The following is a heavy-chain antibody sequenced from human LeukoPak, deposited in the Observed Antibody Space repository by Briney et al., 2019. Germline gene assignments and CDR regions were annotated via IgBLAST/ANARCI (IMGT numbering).Heavy chain of an antibody. CDR2: IIPIFGTA. J-gene: IGHJ3*02. D-gene: IGHD2-2*01. CDR3: ARISCSSTSCPDAFDI. CDR1: GGTFSSYA. V-gene: IGHV1-69*13. Sequence: APVKVSCKASGGTFSSYAISWVRQAPGQGLEWMGGIIPIFGTANYAQKFQGRVTITADESTSTAYMELSSLRSEDTAVYYCARISCSSTSCPDAFDIWGQGTMVTVSS.